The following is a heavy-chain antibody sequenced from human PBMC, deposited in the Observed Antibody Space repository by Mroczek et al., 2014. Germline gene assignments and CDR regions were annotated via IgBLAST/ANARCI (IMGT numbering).Heavy chain of an antibody. V-gene: IGHV3-21*01. D-gene: IGHD1-26*01. CDR3: ARDVKKVPLGKLGEMLPGSSINDY. J-gene: IGHJ4*02. Sequence: ESGGGLVKPGGSLRLSCAASGFTFSSYSMNWVRQAPGKGLEWVSSISSSSSYIYYADSVKGRFTISRDNAKNSLYLQMNSLRAEDTAVYYCARDVKKVPLGKLGEMLPGSSINDYWGQGTPGHRLL. CDR1: GFTFSSYS. CDR2: ISSSSSYI.